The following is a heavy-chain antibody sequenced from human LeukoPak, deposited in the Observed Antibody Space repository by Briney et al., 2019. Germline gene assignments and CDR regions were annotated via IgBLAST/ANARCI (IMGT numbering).Heavy chain of an antibody. V-gene: IGHV4-34*01. CDR2: INHSGST. D-gene: IGHD5-24*01. Sequence: SETLSLTCAVYGGSFSGYYWSWIRQPPGKGLEWIGEINHSGSTNYNPSLKSRVTISVDTPKNQFSLKLSSVTAADTAVYYRARGIHNYYYYMDVWGKGTTVTVSS. J-gene: IGHJ6*03. CDR3: ARGIHNYYYYMDV. CDR1: GGSFSGYY.